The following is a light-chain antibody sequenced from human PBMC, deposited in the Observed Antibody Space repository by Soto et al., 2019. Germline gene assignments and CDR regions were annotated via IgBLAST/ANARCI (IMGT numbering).Light chain of an antibody. CDR1: QGIGNS. Sequence: DIQMTQSPSSLSASVGDRVTITCRASQGIGNSLAWYQQKPGKLPKLLIYAASTLQSGVPSRFGGSGSGTDFTLTISSLQPEDGATYYCQKYNNAPKTFGQGTKVDIK. V-gene: IGKV1-27*01. CDR3: QKYNNAPKT. J-gene: IGKJ1*01. CDR2: AAS.